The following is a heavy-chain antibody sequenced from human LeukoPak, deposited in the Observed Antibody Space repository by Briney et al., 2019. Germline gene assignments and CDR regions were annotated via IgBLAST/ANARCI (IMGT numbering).Heavy chain of an antibody. CDR1: GLSLTHDG. CDR2: ISTYNGDT. V-gene: IGHV1-18*01. J-gene: IGHJ5*02. D-gene: IGHD2/OR15-2a*01. Sequence: ASVKVSCKASGLSLTHDGITWVRQAPGQGLEWMGWISTYNGDTKYAQRLQGRLTLTTDTSTGTAYMDLRSLRSDDTAVIYCARIRSNSWPPFPDHWGQGTLLIVSS. CDR3: ARIRSNSWPPFPDH.